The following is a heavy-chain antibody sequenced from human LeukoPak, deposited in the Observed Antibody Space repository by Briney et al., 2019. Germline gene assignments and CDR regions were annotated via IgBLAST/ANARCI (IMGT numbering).Heavy chain of an antibody. CDR1: GGSISTYY. V-gene: IGHV4-4*07. D-gene: IGHD2-2*01. CDR2: IKTSGST. CDR3: ARRVVVVPAAIDP. J-gene: IGHJ5*02. Sequence: SETLSLTCTVSGGSISTYYWSWIRQPVGKGLEWIGHIKTSGSTNYNPSLKSRVTISVDTSKNQFSLKLSSVTAADTAVYYCARRVVVVPAAIDPWGQGTLVTVSS.